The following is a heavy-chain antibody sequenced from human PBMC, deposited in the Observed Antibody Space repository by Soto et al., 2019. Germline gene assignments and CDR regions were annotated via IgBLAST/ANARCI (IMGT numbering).Heavy chain of an antibody. CDR3: ASSLGKFGELPSYGMDV. J-gene: IGHJ6*02. CDR1: GGTFSSYA. V-gene: IGHV1-69*13. CDR2: IIPIFGTA. D-gene: IGHD3-10*01. Sequence: GASVKVSCKASGGTFSSYAISWVRQAPGQGLEWMGGIIPIFGTANYAQKFQGRVTITADESTSTAYMELSSLRSEDTAVYYCASSLGKFGELPSYGMDVWGQGTTVTGSS.